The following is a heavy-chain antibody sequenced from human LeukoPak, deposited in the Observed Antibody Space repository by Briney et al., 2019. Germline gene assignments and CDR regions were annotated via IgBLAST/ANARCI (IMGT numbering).Heavy chain of an antibody. V-gene: IGHV3-23*01. J-gene: IGHJ6*02. CDR3: AKDKLGDNWNDGYSGLYYYGMDV. CDR1: GFTLSSYA. Sequence: PGGSLRLSCAASGFTLSSYAMSWVRQAPGKGLEWVSLISGNAGSTYYADSVKGRFTISRDNSKNTLYLQMNSLRAEDTAVYYCAKDKLGDNWNDGYSGLYYYGMDVWGQGTTVTVSS. CDR2: ISGNAGST. D-gene: IGHD1-1*01.